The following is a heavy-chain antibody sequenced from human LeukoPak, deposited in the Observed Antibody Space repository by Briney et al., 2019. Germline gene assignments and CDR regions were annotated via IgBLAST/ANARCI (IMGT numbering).Heavy chain of an antibody. Sequence: GGSLRFSCAASGFTVSSNYMSWVRQAPGKGLEWVSVIYSGGSTYYADSVKGRFTISRDNARNSLFLQMNNLRDDDAAVYYCARGAGVGSYVPFDLWGPGTLVAVSS. CDR2: IYSGGST. V-gene: IGHV3-53*01. CDR3: ARGAGVGSYVPFDL. J-gene: IGHJ4*02. D-gene: IGHD3-16*01. CDR1: GFTVSSNY.